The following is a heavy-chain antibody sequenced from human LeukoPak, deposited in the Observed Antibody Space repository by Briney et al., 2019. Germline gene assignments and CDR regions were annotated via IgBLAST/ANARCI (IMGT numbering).Heavy chain of an antibody. Sequence: GGSLRLSCAASGFTFSSYEMNWVRQAPGKGLEWVSDISSSGSTIYYADSVKGRFTISRGNAKNSVYLQMNSLRAEDTAVYYCARDLGQYYDTSDNWFDPWGQGTLVTVSS. J-gene: IGHJ5*02. CDR3: ARDLGQYYDTSDNWFDP. CDR2: ISSSGSTI. D-gene: IGHD3-22*01. V-gene: IGHV3-48*03. CDR1: GFTFSSYE.